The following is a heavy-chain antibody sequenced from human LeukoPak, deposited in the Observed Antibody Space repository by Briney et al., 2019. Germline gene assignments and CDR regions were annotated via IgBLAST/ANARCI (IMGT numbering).Heavy chain of an antibody. J-gene: IGHJ4*02. CDR1: GFTFSNAW. CDR3: TTGVRYCSGGSCWFSTNYFDY. D-gene: IGHD2-15*01. V-gene: IGHV3-15*01. Sequence: PGGSLRLSCAASGFTFSNAWMSWVRQAPGKGLEWVGRIKSKTDGGTTDYAAPVKGRFTISRDDSKNTLYLQMNSLKTEDTAVYYCTTGVRYCSGGSCWFSTNYFDYWGQGTLVTVSS. CDR2: IKSKTDGGTT.